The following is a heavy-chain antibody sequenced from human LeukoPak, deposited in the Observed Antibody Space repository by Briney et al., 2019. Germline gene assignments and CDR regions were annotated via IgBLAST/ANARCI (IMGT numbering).Heavy chain of an antibody. CDR1: GGSLGGYY. CDR3: ASYSYYYDSSGYFDY. CDR2: IYYSGST. D-gene: IGHD3-22*01. J-gene: IGHJ4*02. Sequence: SETLSLTCAVYGGSLGGYYWSWNRQPPGKGLEWIGYIYYSGSTNYNPSLKSRVTISVDTSKNQFSLKLSSVTAADTAVYYCASYSYYYDSSGYFDYWGQGTLVTVSS. V-gene: IGHV4-59*01.